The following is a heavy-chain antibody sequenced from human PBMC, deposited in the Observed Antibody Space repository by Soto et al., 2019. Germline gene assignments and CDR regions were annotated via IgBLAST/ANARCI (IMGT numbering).Heavy chain of an antibody. Sequence: QVQLVQSGAEVKKPGASVKVSCKASGYTFTSYGISWVRQAPGQGLEWMGWISAYNGNTNYAQKLQGRVTMTTDTSTSTAYMELRSLRSDDTAVYYCARDTGNAYSSSWYPTYWFDPWGQGTLVTVSS. CDR1: GYTFTSYG. CDR2: ISAYNGNT. J-gene: IGHJ5*02. D-gene: IGHD6-13*01. V-gene: IGHV1-18*01. CDR3: ARDTGNAYSSSWYPTYWFDP.